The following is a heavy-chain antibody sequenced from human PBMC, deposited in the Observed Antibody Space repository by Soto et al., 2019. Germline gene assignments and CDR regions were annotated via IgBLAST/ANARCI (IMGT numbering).Heavy chain of an antibody. D-gene: IGHD3-10*01. CDR2: INPNSGGT. CDR3: ARDETMGQSFGESWFDP. V-gene: IGHV1-2*04. J-gene: IGHJ5*02. CDR1: GYTFTGYY. Sequence: GASVKVSCKASGYTFTGYYMHWVRQAPGQGLEWMGWINPNSGGTNYAQKFQGWVTMTRDTSISTAYVELSRLRSDDTAVYYCARDETMGQSFGESWFDPWGQGTLVTVSS.